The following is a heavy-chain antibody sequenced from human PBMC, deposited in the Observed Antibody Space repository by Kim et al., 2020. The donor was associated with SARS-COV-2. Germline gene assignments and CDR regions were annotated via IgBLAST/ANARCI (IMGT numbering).Heavy chain of an antibody. V-gene: IGHV3-64D*09. J-gene: IGHJ4*02. CDR1: GFSFSSYA. D-gene: IGHD3-3*01. CDR3: VKDRVEKIYGVISHLVY. Sequence: GGSLRLSCSASGFSFSSYAMHWVRQTPGKGLEYVSAINDNGDKTYYADSGKGRFTISRDNSKSTLYLQMNSLRPEDTAVYYCVKDRVEKIYGVISHLVYWGQGTLVTVSS. CDR2: INDNGDKT.